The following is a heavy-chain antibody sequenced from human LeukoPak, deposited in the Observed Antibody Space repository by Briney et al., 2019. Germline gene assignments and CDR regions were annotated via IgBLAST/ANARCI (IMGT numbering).Heavy chain of an antibody. V-gene: IGHV4-34*01. D-gene: IGHD3-3*01. CDR1: GGSFSSYY. CDR3: ARGPGPNYDFWSGYNY. Sequence: SETLSLTCAVYGGSFSSYYWSWIRQPPGKGLEWIGEINHSGSTNHNPSLKSRVSISVDTSKNLFSLKLSSVTAADTAVYFCARGPGPNYDFWSGYNYWGQGTLVTVSS. J-gene: IGHJ4*02. CDR2: INHSGST.